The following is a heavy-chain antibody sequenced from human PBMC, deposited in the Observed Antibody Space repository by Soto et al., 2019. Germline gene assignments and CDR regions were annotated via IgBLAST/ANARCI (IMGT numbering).Heavy chain of an antibody. CDR2: IYYSGST. J-gene: IGHJ4*02. D-gene: IGHD4-17*01. CDR1: GGSISSSSYY. V-gene: IGHV4-39*01. Sequence: PSETLSLTCTVSGGSISSSSYYWGWIRQPPGKGLEWIGSIYYSGSTYYNPSLKSLVTISVDTSKNQFSLKLSSVTAADTAVYYCARSMTTVVTLDYWGQGTLVTSPQ. CDR3: ARSMTTVVTLDY.